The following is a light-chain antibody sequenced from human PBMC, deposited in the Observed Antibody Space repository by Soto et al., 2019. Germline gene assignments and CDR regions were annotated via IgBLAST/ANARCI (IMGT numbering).Light chain of an antibody. Sequence: QSVLTQPPSVSGAPGQRVTISCTGSSSNIGAGYDVHWYQQLPGTAPKLLIYGNSNRPSGVPDRFSGSKSGTSASLDITVLQAEDESDYYCQSYDSSLSGVVFGGGTKLTVL. CDR3: QSYDSSLSGVV. V-gene: IGLV1-40*01. CDR1: SSNIGAGYD. CDR2: GNS. J-gene: IGLJ2*01.